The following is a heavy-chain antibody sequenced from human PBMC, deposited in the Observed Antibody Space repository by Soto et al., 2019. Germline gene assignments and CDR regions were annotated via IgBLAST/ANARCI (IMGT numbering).Heavy chain of an antibody. Sequence: GGSLRLSCAASGFTFSSYGMHWVRQAPGKGLEWVAVISYDGSNKYYADSVKGRFTISRDNSKNTLYLQMNSLRAEDTAVYYCAKDRAPFYDSSGYPLDYWGQGTLVTISS. CDR3: AKDRAPFYDSSGYPLDY. D-gene: IGHD3-22*01. V-gene: IGHV3-30*18. CDR2: ISYDGSNK. J-gene: IGHJ4*02. CDR1: GFTFSSYG.